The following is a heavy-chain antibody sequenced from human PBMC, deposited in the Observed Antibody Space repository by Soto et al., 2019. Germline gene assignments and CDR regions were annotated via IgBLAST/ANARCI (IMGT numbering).Heavy chain of an antibody. CDR2: ISGSGGST. J-gene: IGHJ4*02. CDR1: GFTFSSYA. V-gene: IGHV3-23*01. CDR3: AKDLGYSYVQGLFDY. D-gene: IGHD5-18*01. Sequence: EVQLLESGGGWVQPGGSLRLSCAASGFTFSSYAMSWVRQAPGKGLEWVSAISGSGGSTYYADSVKGRFTSSRDNSKNTLYLQRNSLRAEDTAVYYCAKDLGYSYVQGLFDYWGQGTLVTVSS.